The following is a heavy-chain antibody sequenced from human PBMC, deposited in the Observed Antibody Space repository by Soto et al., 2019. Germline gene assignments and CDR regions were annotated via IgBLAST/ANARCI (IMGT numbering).Heavy chain of an antibody. CDR2: INHSGST. V-gene: IGHV4-34*01. CDR3: ARTRHVSSWYGVWWFDP. D-gene: IGHD6-13*01. J-gene: IGHJ5*02. CDR1: GGSFSGYY. Sequence: SETLSLTCAVYGGSFSGYYWSLIRQPPGKGLEWIGEINHSGSTNYNPSLKSRVTISVDTSKNQFSLKLSSVTAADTAVYYCARTRHVSSWYGVWWFDPWGQGTLVTVSS.